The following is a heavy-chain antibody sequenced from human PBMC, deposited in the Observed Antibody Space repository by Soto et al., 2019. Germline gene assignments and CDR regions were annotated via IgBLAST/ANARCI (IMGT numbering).Heavy chain of an antibody. D-gene: IGHD1-26*01. V-gene: IGHV3-30-3*01. J-gene: IGHJ4*02. CDR2: ISYDGSNK. CDR3: ARDREVAFGF. CDR1: GFTFSSYA. Sequence: QVQLVESGGGVVQPGRSLRLSCAASGFTFSSYAMHWVRQAPGKGLEWVAVISYDGSNKYYADSVKGRFTISRDNSKNPLDLQMDSLRAEGTAMYYCARDREVAFGFWGQGTLVPGPS.